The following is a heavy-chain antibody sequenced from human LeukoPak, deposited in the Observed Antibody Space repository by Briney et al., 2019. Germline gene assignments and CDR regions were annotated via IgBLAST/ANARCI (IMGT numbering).Heavy chain of an antibody. Sequence: GGSLRLSCAASGFTFTNYWMHWVRQAPGKGLEWVSVIYSGGSTYYADSVKGRFTISRDNSKNTLYLQMNSLRAEDTAVYYCARVVAAGTFYFDYWGQGTLVTVSS. V-gene: IGHV3-53*01. J-gene: IGHJ4*02. D-gene: IGHD6-13*01. CDR1: GFTFTNYW. CDR2: IYSGGST. CDR3: ARVVAAGTFYFDY.